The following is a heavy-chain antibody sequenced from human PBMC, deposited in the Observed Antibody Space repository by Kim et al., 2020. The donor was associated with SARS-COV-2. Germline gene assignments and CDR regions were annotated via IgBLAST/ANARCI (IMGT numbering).Heavy chain of an antibody. V-gene: IGHV4-59*01. D-gene: IGHD2-15*01. CDR3: ARGPFGWSGGSCYNWFDP. J-gene: IGHJ5*02. CDR1: GGSISSYY. Sequence: SETLSLTCTVSGGSISSYYWSWIRQPPGKGLEWIGYIYYSGSTNYNPSLKSRVTISVDTSKNQFSLKLSSVTAADTAVYYCARGPFGWSGGSCYNWFDP. CDR2: IYYSGST.